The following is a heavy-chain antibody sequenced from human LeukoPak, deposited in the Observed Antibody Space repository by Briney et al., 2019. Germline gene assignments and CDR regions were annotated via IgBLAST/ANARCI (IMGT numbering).Heavy chain of an antibody. CDR3: AGVMNGRGYSGYPYYMDV. J-gene: IGHJ6*03. CDR1: GGSISSYY. D-gene: IGHD5-12*01. CDR2: IYYSGST. Sequence: SETLALTCTVSGGSISSYYWSWIRQPPGKGLEWIGYIYYSGSTNYNPSLKSRVTISVDTSKNQFSLKLSSVTAADTAVYYCAGVMNGRGYSGYPYYMDVWGKGTTVTVSS. V-gene: IGHV4-59*12.